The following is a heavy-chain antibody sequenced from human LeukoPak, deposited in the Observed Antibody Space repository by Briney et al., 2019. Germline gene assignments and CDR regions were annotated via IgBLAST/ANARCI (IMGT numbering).Heavy chain of an antibody. CDR3: AIHGGAYSFDY. D-gene: IGHD2-21*01. Sequence: PSETLSLTCTVSGGSISSYYWSWIRQPPGKGLEWIGFIDDSGRTNYNPSLKSRVTISVATSKNQFSLKLISESAADTAVYYCAIHGGAYSFDYWGQGTLVTVSS. V-gene: IGHV4-59*08. CDR1: GGSISSYY. J-gene: IGHJ4*02. CDR2: IDDSGRT.